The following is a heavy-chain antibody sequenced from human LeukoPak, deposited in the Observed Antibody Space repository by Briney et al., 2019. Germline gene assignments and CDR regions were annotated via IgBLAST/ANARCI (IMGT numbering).Heavy chain of an antibody. CDR2: IYHIGST. Sequence: SETLSLTCGVPGYSISRGYYWAWIRQPPGKGLEWIGTIYHIGSTYYTPSLGSRVTISVDTSKNEFSLNLKSVTAADTAVYYCARAGWIITSGIDYWGQGALVTVSS. CDR3: ARAGWIITSGIDY. CDR1: GYSISRGYY. V-gene: IGHV4-38-2*01. J-gene: IGHJ4*02. D-gene: IGHD3-10*01.